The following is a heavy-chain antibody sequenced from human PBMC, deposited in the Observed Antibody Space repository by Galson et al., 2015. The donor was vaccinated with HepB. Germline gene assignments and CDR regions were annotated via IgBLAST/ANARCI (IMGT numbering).Heavy chain of an antibody. CDR2: IIPIFGTA. CDR3: ARGDGYNYVGYFDY. Sequence: SVKVSCKASGGTFSSYAISWVRQAPGQGLEWMGGIIPIFGTANYAQKFQGRVTITADESTSTAYMELSSLRSEDTAVYYCARGDGYNYVGYFDYWGQGTLVTVSS. J-gene: IGHJ4*02. D-gene: IGHD5-24*01. CDR1: GGTFSSYA. V-gene: IGHV1-69*13.